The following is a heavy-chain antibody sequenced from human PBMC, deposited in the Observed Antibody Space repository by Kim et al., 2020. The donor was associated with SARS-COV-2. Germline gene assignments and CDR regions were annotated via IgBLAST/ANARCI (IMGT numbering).Heavy chain of an antibody. Sequence: GGSLRLSCAASGFTFSSYSMNWVRQAPGKGLEWVSSISSSSSYIYYADSVKGRFTISRDNAKNSLYLQMNSLRAEDTAVYYCARDGGLDYVYYYGMDVWGQGTTVTVSS. CDR1: GFTFSSYS. J-gene: IGHJ6*02. D-gene: IGHD4-17*01. CDR3: ARDGGLDYVYYYGMDV. CDR2: ISSSSSYI. V-gene: IGHV3-21*01.